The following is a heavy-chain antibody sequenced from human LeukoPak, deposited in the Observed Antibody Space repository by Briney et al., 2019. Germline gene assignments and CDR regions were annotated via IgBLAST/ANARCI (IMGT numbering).Heavy chain of an antibody. D-gene: IGHD1-26*01. J-gene: IGHJ3*02. CDR1: GYTFTGYY. CDR3: ARVIIVGAPLDAFDI. V-gene: IGHV1-2*02. CDR2: INPNSGGT. Sequence: ASVKVSCKASGYTFTGYYMHWVRQAPGQGLEWMGWINPNSGGTNYAQKFQGMVTMTRDTSISTAYMELSRLRSDDTAVYYCARVIIVGAPLDAFDIWGQGTMVTVSS.